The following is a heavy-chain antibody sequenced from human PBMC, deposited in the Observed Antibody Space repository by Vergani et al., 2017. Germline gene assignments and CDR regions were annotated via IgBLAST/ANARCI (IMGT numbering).Heavy chain of an antibody. CDR1: GFTFSSYG. CDR2: IWYDGSNK. V-gene: IGHV3-33*08. D-gene: IGHD3-3*01. J-gene: IGHJ5*02. Sequence: QVQLVESGGGVVQPGRSLRLSCAASGFTFSSYGMHWVRQAPGKGLEWVAVIWYDGSNKYYADSVKGRFTISRDNSKNTLYLQMNSLRAEDTAVYYCARGSKWSLFPSFDPWGQGTLVTVSS. CDR3: ARGSKWSLFPSFDP.